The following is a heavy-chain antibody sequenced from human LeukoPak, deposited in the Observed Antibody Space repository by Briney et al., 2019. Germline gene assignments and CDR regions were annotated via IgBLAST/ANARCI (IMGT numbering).Heavy chain of an antibody. CDR3: AKPRVPLRGGYYFDY. J-gene: IGHJ4*02. V-gene: IGHV3-23*01. D-gene: IGHD1-1*01. Sequence: PGKTLRLSCVASGLIFSNYAMTWVRQAPGKGLEWVSAISGSGGSTYYADSVKGRFTISRDNSKNTLYLQMNSLRAEDTAVYYCAKPRVPLRGGYYFDYWGQGTLVTVSS. CDR1: GLIFSNYA. CDR2: ISGSGGST.